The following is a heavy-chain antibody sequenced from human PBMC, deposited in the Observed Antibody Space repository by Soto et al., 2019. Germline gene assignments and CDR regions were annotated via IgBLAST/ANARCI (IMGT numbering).Heavy chain of an antibody. CDR1: GFTFSRYE. D-gene: IGHD6-13*01. V-gene: IGHV3-48*03. Sequence: GGSLRLSCAASGFTFSRYEMNWVRQAPGKGLEWISYISTSGSTIYYADSVKGRFTISRDNAKNSLYLQMNSLRAEDTAVYYCARELAAAGSFDYWGPGTLVTVFS. CDR2: ISTSGSTI. CDR3: ARELAAAGSFDY. J-gene: IGHJ4*02.